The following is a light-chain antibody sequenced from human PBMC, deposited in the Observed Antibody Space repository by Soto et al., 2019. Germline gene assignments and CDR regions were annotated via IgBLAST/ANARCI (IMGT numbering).Light chain of an antibody. V-gene: IGKV1-39*01. CDR3: QQTDSTPQT. CDR2: AAS. Sequence: DIQMTQSPSSLSASVGDRVTISCRASQSIRTYVSWYQQKPGTAPKLLIRAASTLQSGVPSRFSGSGSGTDFTLTISSLQIEDFATYFCQQTDSTPQTFGQGTNVEI. CDR1: QSIRTY. J-gene: IGKJ1*01.